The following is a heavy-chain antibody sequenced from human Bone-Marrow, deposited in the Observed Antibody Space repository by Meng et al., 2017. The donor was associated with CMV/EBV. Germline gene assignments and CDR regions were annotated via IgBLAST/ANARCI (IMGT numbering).Heavy chain of an antibody. Sequence: GESQKISCVASGITVSSNYMSWVRQPPGTGLEWVSVIDPHYDTYYADSVKGRFTISRDNAKNSLYLQMNSLRAEDTAVYYGARADAPEWHLRCDYWGEGTLATSSS. CDR2: IDPHYDT. J-gene: IGHJ4*02. V-gene: IGHV3-53*01. D-gene: IGHD1-26*01. CDR3: ARADAPEWHLRCDY. CDR1: GITVSSNY.